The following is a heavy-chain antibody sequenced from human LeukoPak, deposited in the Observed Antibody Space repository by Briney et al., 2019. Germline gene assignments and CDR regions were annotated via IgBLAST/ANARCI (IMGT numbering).Heavy chain of an antibody. Sequence: PGGSLRLSCAASGFTFSNAWMSWVRQAPGKGLEWVGRIKSKTDGGTTDYAAPVKGRFTISRDDSKNTLYLQMNSLKTEDTAVYYCIAAAGHRAYYFDYWGQGTLVTVSS. CDR3: IAAAGHRAYYFDY. CDR2: IKSKTDGGTT. V-gene: IGHV3-15*01. CDR1: GFTFSNAW. J-gene: IGHJ4*02. D-gene: IGHD6-13*01.